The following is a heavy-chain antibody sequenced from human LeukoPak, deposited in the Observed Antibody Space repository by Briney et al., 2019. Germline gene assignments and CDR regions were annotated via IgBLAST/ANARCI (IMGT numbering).Heavy chain of an antibody. CDR3: ARDSGMAAVSP. V-gene: IGHV4-30-2*01. CDR2: IYHSGST. CDR1: GGSISSGGYY. Sequence: PSETLSLTCTVSGGSISSGGYYWSWIRQPPGKGLEWIGYIYHSGSTYYNPSLKGRVTISVDRSKNQFSLKLSSVTAADTAVYYCARDSGMAAVSPWGQGTLVTVSS. D-gene: IGHD6-13*01. J-gene: IGHJ4*02.